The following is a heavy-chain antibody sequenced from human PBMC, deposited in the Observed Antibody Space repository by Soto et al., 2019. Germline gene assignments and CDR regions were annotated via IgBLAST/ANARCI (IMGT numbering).Heavy chain of an antibody. J-gene: IGHJ4*02. Sequence: EVQLVESGGALVQPGGSLRLSCAASRFTFSTYEMNWVRQAPGKGLEWVSYISSSGYTVYYADSEKGRFTISRDNTRNSLYQQMNRLRDEDTALYYCVKYCSTTHCNGVATRTFDYWGQGTLVTVSS. V-gene: IGHV3-48*03. CDR1: RFTFSTYE. CDR2: ISSSGYTV. D-gene: IGHD2-2*01. CDR3: VKYCSTTHCNGVATRTFDY.